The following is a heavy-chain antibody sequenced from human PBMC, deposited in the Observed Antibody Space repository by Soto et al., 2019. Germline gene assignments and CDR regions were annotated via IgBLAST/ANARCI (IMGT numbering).Heavy chain of an antibody. J-gene: IGHJ4*02. D-gene: IGHD3-3*01. CDR1: GFTFSSYG. V-gene: IGHV3-30*03. CDR3: ARDLDWILYDY. CDR2: ISYNGNNK. Sequence: PGGSLRLSCAASGFTFSSYGMHWVRQAPGKGLEWVAVISYNGNNKYYADSVKGRFTISRDNSKNTVYLQMNSLRAEDTAVYYCARDLDWILYDYWGQGTLVTVSS.